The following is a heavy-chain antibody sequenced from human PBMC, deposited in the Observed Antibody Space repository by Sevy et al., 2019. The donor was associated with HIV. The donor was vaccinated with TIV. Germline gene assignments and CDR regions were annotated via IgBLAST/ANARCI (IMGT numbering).Heavy chain of an antibody. V-gene: IGHV6-1*01. CDR2: TYYRSKWYY. CDR3: ARDWDWSFEY. CDR1: GDSVSSNSVA. D-gene: IGHD1-26*01. Sequence: KQSQTLSLTCAISGDSVSSNSVAWNWIRQSPSRGLEWLGRTYYRSKWYYDYALSVKSRITINPDTSKNQFSLQLNSVTPEDTAVYYCARDWDWSFEYWGQGTLVTVSS. J-gene: IGHJ4*02.